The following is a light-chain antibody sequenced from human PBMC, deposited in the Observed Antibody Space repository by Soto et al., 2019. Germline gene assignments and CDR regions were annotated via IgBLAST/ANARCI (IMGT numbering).Light chain of an antibody. J-gene: IGLJ2*01. CDR1: TGAVTSGNY. V-gene: IGLV7-43*01. CDR2: STT. Sequence: QTVVTQEPSLTVSPGGTVTLTCASSTGAVTSGNYPNWFQQKPGQVPRPLIYSTTNRHSWTPARFSGSLLGGKAALTLSGVQPEVEADYYCLIYYAGAHMGVFGGGTKLTVL. CDR3: LIYYAGAHMGV.